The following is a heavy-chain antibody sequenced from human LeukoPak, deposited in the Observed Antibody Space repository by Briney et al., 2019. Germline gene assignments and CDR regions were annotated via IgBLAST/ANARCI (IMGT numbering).Heavy chain of an antibody. J-gene: IGHJ6*03. V-gene: IGHV3-11*01. CDR3: ARDQVLRFLESDYYYYMDV. Sequence: GGSLRLSCAASGFTFSDYYMSWIRQAPGKGLEWVSYISSSGSTIYYADSVKGRFTISRDNAKNSLYLQMNSLRAEGTAVYYCARDQVLRFLESDYYYYMDVWGKGTTVTVSS. D-gene: IGHD3-3*01. CDR1: GFTFSDYY. CDR2: ISSSGSTI.